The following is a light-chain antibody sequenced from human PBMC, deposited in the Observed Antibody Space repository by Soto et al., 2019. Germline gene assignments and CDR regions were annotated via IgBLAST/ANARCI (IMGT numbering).Light chain of an antibody. CDR3: QQRSNWPPIFT. V-gene: IGKV3-11*01. CDR1: QSVSSY. Sequence: EIVLTQSPATLSLSPGERATLSCRASQSVSSYLAWYQQKPGQHPRRLIYDASNRATGIPARFSGSGSGTDFTLTISSLEPEEFAVYYCQQRSNWPPIFTFGPGTKVDIK. CDR2: DAS. J-gene: IGKJ3*01.